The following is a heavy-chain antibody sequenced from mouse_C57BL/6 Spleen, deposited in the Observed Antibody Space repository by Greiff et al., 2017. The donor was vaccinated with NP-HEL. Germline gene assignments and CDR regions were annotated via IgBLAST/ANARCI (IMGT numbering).Heavy chain of an antibody. J-gene: IGHJ3*01. CDR1: GYTFTSYW. CDR2: IHPNSGST. CDR3: ARALYGYDEEWFAY. Sequence: VQLQQPGAELVKPGASVKLSCKASGYTFTSYWMHWVKQRPGQGLEWIGMIHPNSGSTNYNEKFKSKATLTVDKSSSTAYMQLSSLTSEDSAVYYCARALYGYDEEWFAYWGQGTLVTVSA. V-gene: IGHV1-64*01. D-gene: IGHD2-2*01.